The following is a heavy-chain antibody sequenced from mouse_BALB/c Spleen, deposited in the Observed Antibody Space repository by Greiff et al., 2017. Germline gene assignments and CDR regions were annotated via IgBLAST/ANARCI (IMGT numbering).Heavy chain of an antibody. CDR2: IWSGGST. J-gene: IGHJ3*01. CDR1: GFSLTSYG. V-gene: IGHV2-2*02. D-gene: IGHD2-3*01. Sequence: VKLVESGPGLVQPSQSLSITCTVSGFSLTSYGVHWVRQSPGKGLEWLGVIWSGGSTDYNAAFISRLSISKDNSKSQVFFKMNSLQANDTAIYYCARNNDGSQAWFAYWGQGTLVTVSA. CDR3: ARNNDGSQAWFAY.